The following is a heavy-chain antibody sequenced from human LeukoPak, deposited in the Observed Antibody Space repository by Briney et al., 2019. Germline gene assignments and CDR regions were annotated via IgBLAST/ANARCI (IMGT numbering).Heavy chain of an antibody. CDR2: IYYSGST. Sequence: SETLSLTCTVSGGSISSYYWSWIRQPPGKGLEWIGYIYYSGSTNYNPSLKSRVTISVDTSKNQFSLNLSSVTAADTAVYYCARHVRGWLVQGWFDPWGQGTLVTVSS. CDR1: GGSISSYY. D-gene: IGHD6-19*01. CDR3: ARHVRGWLVQGWFDP. J-gene: IGHJ5*02. V-gene: IGHV4-59*08.